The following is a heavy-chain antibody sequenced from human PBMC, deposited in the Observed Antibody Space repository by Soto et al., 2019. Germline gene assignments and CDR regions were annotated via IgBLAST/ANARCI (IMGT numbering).Heavy chain of an antibody. D-gene: IGHD6-13*01. J-gene: IGHJ4*02. CDR2: ISAYNGNT. V-gene: IGHV1-18*04. Sequence: QVQLVQSGAEVKKPGASVKVSCKASGYTFTSYGISWVRQAPGQVLEWMGWISAYNGNTNYAQQLQGRVTMTTDTSTSTAYMELRSLRSDDTAVYYCARDLRPLTIYSSSWSNWGQGTLVTVSS. CDR1: GYTFTSYG. CDR3: ARDLRPLTIYSSSWSN.